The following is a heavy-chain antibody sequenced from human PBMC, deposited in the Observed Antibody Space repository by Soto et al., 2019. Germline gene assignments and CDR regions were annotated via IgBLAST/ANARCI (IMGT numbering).Heavy chain of an antibody. CDR2: TYYIGSP. V-gene: IGHV4-31*03. D-gene: IGHD1-26*01. Sequence: KTSETLSLTCTVSGDSISSGGSYWTWIRQHPGKGLEWIGYTYYIGSPYYNPSLQSRVTISVDTSKNQVSLKLSSVTAADTAVYYARAGGTVAAINFYGLDVWGQGTTVTVSS. CDR3: ARAGGTVAAINFYGLDV. CDR1: GDSISSGGSY. J-gene: IGHJ6*02.